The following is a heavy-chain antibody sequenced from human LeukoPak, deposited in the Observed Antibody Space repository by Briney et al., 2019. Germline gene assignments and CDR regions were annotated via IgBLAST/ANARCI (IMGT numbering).Heavy chain of an antibody. CDR1: GASITSNSYY. J-gene: IGHJ4*02. CDR3: ARHHYMLEPK. D-gene: IGHD2-8*01. CDR2: MYYTGST. V-gene: IGHV4-39*01. Sequence: PSETLSLTCNVSGASITSNSYYWGWIRQPPGKGLEWTGSMYYTGSTYYKPSLKSRVTISADTSRNQFSLTLSSVSAADTATYYCARHHYMLEPKWGQGTLVSVSP.